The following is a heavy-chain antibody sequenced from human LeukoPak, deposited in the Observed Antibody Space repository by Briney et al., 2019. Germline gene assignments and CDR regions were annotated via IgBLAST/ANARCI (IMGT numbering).Heavy chain of an antibody. V-gene: IGHV1-2*02. CDR3: AREGTYDSSGYYVGFDY. CDR2: INPNSGGT. Sequence: ASVKVSCKASGGTFSSYAISWVRQAPGQGLEWMGWINPNSGGTNYAQKFQGRVTMTRDTSISTAYMELSRLRSDDTAVYYCAREGTYDSSGYYVGFDYWGQGTLVTVSS. D-gene: IGHD3-22*01. CDR1: GGTFSSYA. J-gene: IGHJ4*02.